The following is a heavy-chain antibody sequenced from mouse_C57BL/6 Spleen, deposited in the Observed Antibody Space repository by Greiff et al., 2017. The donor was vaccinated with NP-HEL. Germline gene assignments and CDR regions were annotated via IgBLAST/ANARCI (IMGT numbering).Heavy chain of an antibody. V-gene: IGHV1-15*01. D-gene: IGHD1-1*01. CDR1: GYTFTDYE. J-gene: IGHJ4*01. CDR3: TKDSTVVAPMDY. Sequence: QVQLKQSGAELVRPGASVTLSCKASGYTFTDYEMHWVKQTPVHGLEWIGAIDPETGGTAYNQKFKGKAILTADKSSSTAYMELRSLTSEDSAVYYCTKDSTVVAPMDYWGQGTSVTVSS. CDR2: IDPETGGT.